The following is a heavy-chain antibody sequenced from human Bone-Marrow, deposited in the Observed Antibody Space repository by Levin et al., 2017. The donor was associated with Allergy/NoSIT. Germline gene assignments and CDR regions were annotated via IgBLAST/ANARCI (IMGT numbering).Heavy chain of an antibody. D-gene: IGHD5-12*01. CDR3: AKVVATDTGFDY. J-gene: IGHJ4*02. Sequence: KHGESLKISCASSGFTFSHYSMSWVRQAPGKGLDWVSSISSSSAKIYYADSVRGRFTISRDNAKNSLYLQMNSLRAEDTAMYYCAKVVATDTGFDYWGQGTLITVSS. V-gene: IGHV3-21*01. CDR1: GFTFSHYS. CDR2: ISSSSAKI.